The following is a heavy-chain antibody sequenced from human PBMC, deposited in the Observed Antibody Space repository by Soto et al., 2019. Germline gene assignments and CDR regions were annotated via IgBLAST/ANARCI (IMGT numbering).Heavy chain of an antibody. Sequence: SVKVSCKASGYTFNNYYSHWVRQAHGQGLEWMGGINPTGGDTSYAQTFQGRVTLTTDTSTSTAYMELRSLRSDDTAVYYCAREGVAPYYYYGMDVWGQGTPVTVSS. CDR1: GYTFNNYY. CDR3: AREGVAPYYYYGMDV. CDR2: INPTGGDT. J-gene: IGHJ6*02. V-gene: IGHV1-46*02. D-gene: IGHD5-12*01.